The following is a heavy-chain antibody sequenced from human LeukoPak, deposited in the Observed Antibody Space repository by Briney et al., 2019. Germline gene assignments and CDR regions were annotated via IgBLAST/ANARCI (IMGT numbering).Heavy chain of an antibody. D-gene: IGHD2-21*02. CDR1: GDSVNRYY. Sequence: SETLSLTCTVSGDSVNRYYWSWIRQHPGKGLEWIGYIYYSGSTYYNPSLKSRVTISVDTSKNQFSLKLSSVTAADTAVYYCARGLLFSWFDPWGQGTLVTVSS. V-gene: IGHV4-59*06. CDR3: ARGLLFSWFDP. CDR2: IYYSGST. J-gene: IGHJ5*02.